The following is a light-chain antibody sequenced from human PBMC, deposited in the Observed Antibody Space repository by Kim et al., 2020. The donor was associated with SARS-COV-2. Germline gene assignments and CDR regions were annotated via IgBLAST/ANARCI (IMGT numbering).Light chain of an antibody. V-gene: IGLV4-60*03. CDR1: SGHSSYI. J-gene: IGLJ3*02. CDR2: LEGSGHS. CDR3: ETWDSNTRV. Sequence: SVKPTCTLSSGHSSYIIAWHQQQPGKAPRYLMKLEGSGHSNKGSGVPDRSSGSSSGADRYLTISNLQSEDEADYYCETWDSNTRVFGGGTQLTVL.